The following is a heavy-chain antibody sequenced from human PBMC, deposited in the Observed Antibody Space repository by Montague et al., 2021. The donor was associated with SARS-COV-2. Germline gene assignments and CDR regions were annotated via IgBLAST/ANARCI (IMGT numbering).Heavy chain of an antibody. V-gene: IGHV4-4*08. D-gene: IGHD4-17*01. J-gene: IGHJ3*02. CDR3: AREVEVGDYFKGFEI. CDR2: IYYIGGT. CDR1: GGSLNDYY. Sequence: SETLSLTCTVSGGSLNDYYWNWIRQPPGKRLEWIGYIYYIGGTNYNSSLESRVTISVDTSKNQFSLKLNSVTAADTAVYFCAREVEVGDYFKGFEIWGRGTMVTVSS.